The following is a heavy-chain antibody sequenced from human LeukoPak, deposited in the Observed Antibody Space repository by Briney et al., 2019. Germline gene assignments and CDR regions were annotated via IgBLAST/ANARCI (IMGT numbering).Heavy chain of an antibody. Sequence: GGSLRLSCAASGFTFSSYGMHWVRQAPGKGLEWVAFIRHDGSNEYYADSVKGRLTISRDNSKNTLYLQMNSLTTEDTAVYYCAKGGGELGSGSLDYWGQGTLVTVSS. J-gene: IGHJ4*02. CDR3: AKGGGELGSGSLDY. D-gene: IGHD3-10*01. V-gene: IGHV3-30*02. CDR1: GFTFSSYG. CDR2: IRHDGSNE.